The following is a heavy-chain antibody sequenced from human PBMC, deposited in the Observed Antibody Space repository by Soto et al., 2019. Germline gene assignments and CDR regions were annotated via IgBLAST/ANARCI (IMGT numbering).Heavy chain of an antibody. V-gene: IGHV1-69*01. Sequence: QVQLVQSGPEVKKTGTSVKVSCKASGGTFSSRAISWVRQAPGQGLEWMGGLIPVFGRVNYAEKFQDRVTSTADESTGTVYMELSSLRSEDTALYYCANTRGGTFLGYHGMDIWGQGTTVSVSS. CDR2: LIPVFGRV. J-gene: IGHJ6*02. CDR3: ANTRGGTFLGYHGMDI. D-gene: IGHD3-16*01. CDR1: GGTFSSRA.